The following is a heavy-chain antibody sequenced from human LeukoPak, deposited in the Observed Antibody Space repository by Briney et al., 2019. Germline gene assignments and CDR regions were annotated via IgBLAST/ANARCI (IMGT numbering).Heavy chain of an antibody. D-gene: IGHD3-3*01. Sequence: SETLSLTCTVSGGSISSEYWTWIRQPPGKRLEWIGYIYYSGSTNYNPSLKSRVTISVDTSKNQFSLKVRSVTAADTAVYYCARVYDFWSGYPEGAFDIWGQGTMVTVSS. CDR3: ARVYDFWSGYPEGAFDI. CDR2: IYYSGST. V-gene: IGHV4-59*01. CDR1: GGSISSEY. J-gene: IGHJ3*02.